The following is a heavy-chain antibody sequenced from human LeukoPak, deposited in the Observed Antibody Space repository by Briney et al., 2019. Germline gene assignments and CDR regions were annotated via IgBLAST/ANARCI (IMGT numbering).Heavy chain of an antibody. CDR2: ISGNGHST. Sequence: PGGSLRLSCAASGYTFSSYAMSWVRQAPGKGLDWVSTISGNGHSTYYADSVKGRFTISRDNSKNTLYLQLNSLRAEDTAVYYCARDSTSGWYHGDWGQGTLVTISS. CDR3: ARDSTSGWYHGD. J-gene: IGHJ4*02. CDR1: GYTFSSYA. D-gene: IGHD6-19*01. V-gene: IGHV3-23*01.